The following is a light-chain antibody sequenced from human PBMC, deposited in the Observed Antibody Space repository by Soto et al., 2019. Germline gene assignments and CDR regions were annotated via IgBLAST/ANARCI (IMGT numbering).Light chain of an antibody. CDR3: SSYAGCDNYV. V-gene: IGLV2-8*01. J-gene: IGLJ1*01. CDR1: SSDIGDHNR. CDR2: GVT. Sequence: QSALTQPPSASGSPGQSVTISCSGTSSDIGDHNRVSWYQQHPGKAPKLLIWGVTNRPSGVPHRLSGSKSGNTASLTVSGLQAEDEADYYCSSYAGCDNYVFGTGTKVTVL.